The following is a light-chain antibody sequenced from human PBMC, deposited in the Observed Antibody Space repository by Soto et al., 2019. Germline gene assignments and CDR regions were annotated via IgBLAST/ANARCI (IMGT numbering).Light chain of an antibody. V-gene: IGKV3-20*01. CDR2: GAS. CDR1: QSVSSSY. J-gene: IGKJ4*01. Sequence: EIVLTQSPGTLSLSPGERATLSCRASQSVSSSYLAWYQQKPGQAPRLLIYGASSRATGIPDRFSGSGYGTDFTLTISRLEPEDVAVYYCQQYGSSPSLTFGGGTKVEIK. CDR3: QQYGSSPSLT.